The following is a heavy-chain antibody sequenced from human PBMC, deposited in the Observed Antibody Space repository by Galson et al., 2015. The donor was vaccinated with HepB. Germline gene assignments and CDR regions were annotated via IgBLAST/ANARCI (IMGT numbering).Heavy chain of an antibody. CDR3: ASPHWDGGWYYYGMDV. CDR2: IYSGGST. D-gene: IGHD6-19*01. Sequence: SLRLSCAASGFTVSSNYMSWVRQAPGKGLEWVSVIYSGGSTYYADSVKGRFTISRDNSKNTLYLQMNSLRAEDTAVYYCASPHWDGGWYYYGMDVWGQGTTVTVSS. CDR1: GFTVSSNY. V-gene: IGHV3-53*01. J-gene: IGHJ6*02.